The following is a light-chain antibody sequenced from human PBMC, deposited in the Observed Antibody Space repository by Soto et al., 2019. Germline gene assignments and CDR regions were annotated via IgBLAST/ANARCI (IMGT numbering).Light chain of an antibody. CDR3: SSYTSTSTVV. J-gene: IGLJ2*01. V-gene: IGLV2-14*01. CDR1: SSHVGGYNY. CDR2: EVN. Sequence: QSALTQPASVSGSPGQSITISCTGTSSHVGGYNYVSWYQQHPGKAPKLMIYEVNNRPSGVSNRFSGSKSGNTASLTISGLQAEDEADYYCSSYTSTSTVVFGGGTKLTVL.